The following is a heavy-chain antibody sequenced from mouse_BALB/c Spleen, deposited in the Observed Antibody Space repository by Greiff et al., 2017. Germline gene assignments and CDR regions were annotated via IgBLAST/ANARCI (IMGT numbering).Heavy chain of an antibody. V-gene: IGHV1-82*01. CDR3: ARYDDGFDY. J-gene: IGHJ2*01. D-gene: IGHD1-1*02. Sequence: VQLQESGPELVKPGASVKISCKASGYAFSSSWMNWVKQRPGQGLEWIGRIYPGDGDTNYNGKFKGKATLTADKSSSTAYMQLSSLTSVDSAVYFCARYDDGFDYWGQGTTLTVSS. CDR1: GYAFSSSW. CDR2: IYPGDGDT.